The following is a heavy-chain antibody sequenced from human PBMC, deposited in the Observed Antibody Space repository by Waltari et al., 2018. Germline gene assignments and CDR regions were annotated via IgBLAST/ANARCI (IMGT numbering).Heavy chain of an antibody. V-gene: IGHV4-39*01. CDR3: ATYIGASVGTAAFDV. CDR2: VSYSGTT. Sequence: QLQLQESGPRLVRPSETLSLICRVSGVSITSNRHYWAWIRQSPGQGLEWFGTVSYSGTTYLSPSLKSRVSISRDTSKNQVSLILGSVTAADMAVYYCATYIGASVGTAAFDVWGQGTMVTVSS. J-gene: IGHJ3*01. CDR1: GVSITSNRHY. D-gene: IGHD5-12*01.